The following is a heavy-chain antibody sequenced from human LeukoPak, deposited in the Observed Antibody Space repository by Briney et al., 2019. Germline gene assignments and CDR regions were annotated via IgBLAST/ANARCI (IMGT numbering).Heavy chain of an antibody. D-gene: IGHD2-15*01. CDR3: ARGYLVAATSRDYYGMDV. V-gene: IGHV1-8*01. Sequence: ASVKVSCKASGYTFTSYDINWVRQATGQGLEWMGWMNPNSGNTGYAQKFQGRVTKTKNTSISTAYMELNSLRSEDTAVYYCARGYLVAATSRDYYGMDVWGQGTTVTVS. CDR2: MNPNSGNT. J-gene: IGHJ6*02. CDR1: GYTFTSYD.